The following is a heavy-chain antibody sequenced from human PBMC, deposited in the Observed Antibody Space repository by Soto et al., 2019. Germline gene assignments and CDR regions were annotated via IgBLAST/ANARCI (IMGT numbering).Heavy chain of an antibody. J-gene: IGHJ3*01. CDR2: SRSNAAGGTA. Sequence: EVQLVESGGGLVKPGGSLRLSCEAFGHTFTGAWMNWVRLHPGEGLEWVGRSRSNAAGGTADYAAPVKGRFTISRDDSKNMVFLQMDGLKTEDTALYYCWDTVVTGADFDVWGRGTMVTVSS. CDR1: GHTFTGAW. V-gene: IGHV3-15*07. CDR3: WDTVVTGADFDV. D-gene: IGHD5-18*01.